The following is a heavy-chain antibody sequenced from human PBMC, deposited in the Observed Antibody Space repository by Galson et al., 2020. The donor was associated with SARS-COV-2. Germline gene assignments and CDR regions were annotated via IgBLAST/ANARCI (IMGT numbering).Heavy chain of an antibody. V-gene: IGHV3-7*01. CDR2: IQQDGSEK. J-gene: IGHJ6*02. CDR3: ARDKPLITIFGVVISGDYYGLDV. Sequence: PGGSLRLSCAASGFILSSYWMSWVRQAPGKGLEWVANIQQDGSEKYYVDSVKGRFTISTDNAKNSLYLQMNSLRAEDTAVYYCARDKPLITIFGVVISGDYYGLDVWGQGTTVTVSS. D-gene: IGHD3-3*01. CDR1: GFILSSYW.